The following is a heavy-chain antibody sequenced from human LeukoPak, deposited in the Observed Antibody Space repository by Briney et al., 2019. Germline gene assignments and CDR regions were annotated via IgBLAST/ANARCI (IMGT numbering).Heavy chain of an antibody. V-gene: IGHV4-39*01. D-gene: IGHD3-10*01. CDR3: ARRLGVLLWFGESSTFDY. CDR2: IYYSGST. Sequence: SETLSLTCTVSGGSISSSSYYWGWIRQPPGKGLEWIGSIYYSGSTYYNPSLKSRVTISVDTSKNQFSLKLSSVTAADTAVYSCARRLGVLLWFGESSTFDYWGQGTLVTVSS. J-gene: IGHJ4*02. CDR1: GGSISSSSYY.